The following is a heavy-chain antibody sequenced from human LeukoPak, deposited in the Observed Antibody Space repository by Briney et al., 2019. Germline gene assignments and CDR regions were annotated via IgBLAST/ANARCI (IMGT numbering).Heavy chain of an antibody. CDR2: MNEDGSEK. CDR3: ARDNYRRFDY. D-gene: IGHD4-11*01. CDR1: GFTFSSYG. Sequence: TGGSLRLSCAASGFTFSSYGMHWVRQAPGKGLEWVANMNEDGSEKYYVDSVTGRFTISRDNAKNSLYLQMNSLRAEDTAVYYCARDNYRRFDYWGQGTLVTVSS. V-gene: IGHV3-7*01. J-gene: IGHJ4*02.